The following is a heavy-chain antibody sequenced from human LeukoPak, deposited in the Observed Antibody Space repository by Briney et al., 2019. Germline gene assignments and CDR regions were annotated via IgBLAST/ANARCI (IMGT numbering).Heavy chain of an antibody. Sequence: PSETLSLTCTVSGDSISSHYWSWIRQPAGKELEWIGRIYTSGATSYNPSLKSRVTMSVDTSKNQFSLKLSSVTAADTAVYYCARAFERFWYSSSFNAFDIWGQGTMVTVSS. CDR1: GDSISSHY. V-gene: IGHV4-4*07. D-gene: IGHD6-13*01. J-gene: IGHJ3*02. CDR3: ARAFERFWYSSSFNAFDI. CDR2: IYTSGAT.